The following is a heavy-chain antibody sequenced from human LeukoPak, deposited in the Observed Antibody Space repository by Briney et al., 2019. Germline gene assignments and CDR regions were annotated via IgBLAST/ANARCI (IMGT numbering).Heavy chain of an antibody. J-gene: IGHJ4*02. CDR3: AREYGYGDFEYYFDF. D-gene: IGHD4-17*01. CDR1: GGSIRSGDHY. CDR2: IYYSGRT. Sequence: SETLSLTCTVSGGSIRSGDHYWSWIRQPPGKGLEWIGYIYYSGRTSFNPSLESRLTISVDTSKNQFSLKLRSVTAADTAVYYCAREYGYGDFEYYFDFWGQGTLVTVSS. V-gene: IGHV4-30-4*01.